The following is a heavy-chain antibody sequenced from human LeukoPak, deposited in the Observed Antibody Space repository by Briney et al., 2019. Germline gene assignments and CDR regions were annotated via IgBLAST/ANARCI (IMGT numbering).Heavy chain of an antibody. CDR3: ARGSRFGVVGRDAFDI. Sequence: GGSLRLSCAASGLSFSSSWMNWVRQAPGKGLEWVSSISISSNYIYYADSVKGRFTISRDNAKNSLYLQMNSLRAEDTAVYYCARGSRFGVVGRDAFDIWGQGTMVTVSS. CDR1: GLSFSSSW. J-gene: IGHJ3*02. D-gene: IGHD3-3*01. CDR2: ISISSNYI. V-gene: IGHV3-21*01.